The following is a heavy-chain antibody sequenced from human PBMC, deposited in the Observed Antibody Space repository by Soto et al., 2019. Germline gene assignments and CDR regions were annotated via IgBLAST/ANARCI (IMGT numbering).Heavy chain of an antibody. Sequence: GGSLRLSCVASGFTLSRYWMHWVRQVPGKGLVWVSRINSDGSSISYADSVKGRFTISRDNAKNTLYLQMNSLRVEDTAVYYCARETGYSSGWRQDYWGQGTLVTVSS. V-gene: IGHV3-74*01. J-gene: IGHJ4*02. CDR3: ARETGYSSGWRQDY. CDR2: INSDGSSI. CDR1: GFTLSRYW. D-gene: IGHD6-19*01.